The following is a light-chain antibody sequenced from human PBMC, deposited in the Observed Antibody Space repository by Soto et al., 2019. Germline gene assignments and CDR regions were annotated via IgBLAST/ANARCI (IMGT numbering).Light chain of an antibody. CDR3: QQYNSFLWT. J-gene: IGKJ1*01. CDR2: KAS. V-gene: IGKV1-5*03. CDR1: QSINNW. Sequence: DIQMTQSPSTLSASVGDRVTITCRASQSINNWLAWYQQKPGKAPKLLIYKASTLETGVPLRFSGSGSGTEFTLTITSLQPDDFATYYCQQYNSFLWTFGQGTKVEIK.